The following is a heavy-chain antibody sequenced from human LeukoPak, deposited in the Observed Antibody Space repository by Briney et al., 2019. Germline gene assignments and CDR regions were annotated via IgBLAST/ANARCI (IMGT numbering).Heavy chain of an antibody. D-gene: IGHD3-22*01. CDR2: ISDTGHAI. Sequence: GGSLRLSCAASGFTFSSYAMNWVRQAPGKGPEWVSYISDTGHAIYYADSVKGRFIISRDNARNSLYLQMNSLRDEDTAVYYCARDGYPGGDYWGQGTLVTVSS. J-gene: IGHJ4*02. CDR1: GFTFSSYA. V-gene: IGHV3-48*02. CDR3: ARDGYPGGDY.